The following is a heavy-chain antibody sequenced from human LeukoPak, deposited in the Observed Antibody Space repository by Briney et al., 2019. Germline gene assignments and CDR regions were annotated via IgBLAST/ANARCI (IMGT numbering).Heavy chain of an antibody. CDR3: ARVLGAYGMDV. V-gene: IGHV3-21*01. Sequence: GGSLRLSCAASGFTFDRHTIDWVRQAPGKGLEWVSSISSSSSYIYYADSVKGRFTISRDNAKNSLYLQMNSLIAEDTAVYYCARVLGAYGMDVWGQGTTVTVSS. CDR1: GFTFDRHT. CDR2: ISSSSSYI. D-gene: IGHD3-16*01. J-gene: IGHJ6*02.